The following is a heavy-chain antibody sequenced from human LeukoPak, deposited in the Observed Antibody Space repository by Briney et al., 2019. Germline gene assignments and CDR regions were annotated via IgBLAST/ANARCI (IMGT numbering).Heavy chain of an antibody. CDR2: ISYDGSNK. Sequence: PGGSLRLSCAASGFTFSSYAMHWVRQAPGKGLEWVVVISYDGSNKYYADSVKGRFTISRDNSKNTLYLQMNSLRAEDTAVYYCARVGAPYSSSSWDYGMDVWGQGTTVTVSS. J-gene: IGHJ6*02. CDR1: GFTFSSYA. V-gene: IGHV3-30-3*01. CDR3: ARVGAPYSSSSWDYGMDV. D-gene: IGHD6-6*01.